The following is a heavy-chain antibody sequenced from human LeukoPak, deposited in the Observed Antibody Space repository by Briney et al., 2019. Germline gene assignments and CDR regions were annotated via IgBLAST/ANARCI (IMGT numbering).Heavy chain of an antibody. CDR3: ARMVDTAMVGPHFDY. CDR1: GFTFSDYY. CDR2: ISSSGSTI. V-gene: IGHV3-11*04. D-gene: IGHD5-18*01. J-gene: IGHJ4*02. Sequence: PGGSLRLSCAASGFTFSDYYMGWIRQAPGKGLEWVSYISSSGSTIYYADSVKGRFTISRDNAKNSLYLQMNSLRAEDTAVYYCARMVDTAMVGPHFDYWGQGTLVTVSS.